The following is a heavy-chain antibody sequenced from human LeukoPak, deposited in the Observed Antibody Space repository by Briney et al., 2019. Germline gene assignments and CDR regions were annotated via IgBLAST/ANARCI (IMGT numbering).Heavy chain of an antibody. CDR3: ARDGSGNWFDP. Sequence: ASVKVSCKASGYTFADYYIHWVRQAPGQGLEWMGLINPNTGGTNYAQKFQDRFSMTTDTSTSTAYMELRSLRSDDTAVYYCARDGSGNWFDPWGQGTLVTVSS. J-gene: IGHJ5*02. V-gene: IGHV1-2*02. CDR1: GYTFADYY. CDR2: INPNTGGT. D-gene: IGHD3-10*01.